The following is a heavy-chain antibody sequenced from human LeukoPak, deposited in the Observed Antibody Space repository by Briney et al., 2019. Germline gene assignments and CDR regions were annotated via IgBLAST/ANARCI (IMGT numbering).Heavy chain of an antibody. CDR2: TYYRSKWYN. CDR3: ARDGSGSYYPYYYYGMDV. CDR1: GDSVSSNSAA. Sequence: SQTLSLTCAISGDSVSSNSAAWNWIRQSPSRGLEWLGRTYYRSKWYNDYAVSVKSRITINSDTSKNQFSLQLNSVTPEDTAVYYCARDGSGSYYPYYYYGMDVWGKGTTVTVSS. J-gene: IGHJ6*04. D-gene: IGHD3-10*01. V-gene: IGHV6-1*01.